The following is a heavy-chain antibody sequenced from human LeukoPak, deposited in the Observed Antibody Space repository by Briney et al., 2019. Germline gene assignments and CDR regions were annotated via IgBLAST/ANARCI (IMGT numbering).Heavy chain of an antibody. V-gene: IGHV1-8*03. D-gene: IGHD3-22*01. Sequence: ASVKVSCKASGYTFTSYDINWVRQATGQGLEWMGWMDPNSGNTGYAQKFQGRVTITRNTSISTAYMELSSLRSEDTAVYYCARGELGYYDSSGYNNWFDPWGQGTLVTVSS. CDR2: MDPNSGNT. J-gene: IGHJ5*02. CDR1: GYTFTSYD. CDR3: ARGELGYYDSSGYNNWFDP.